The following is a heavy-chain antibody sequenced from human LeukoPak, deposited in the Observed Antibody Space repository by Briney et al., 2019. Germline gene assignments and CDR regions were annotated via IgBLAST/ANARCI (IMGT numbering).Heavy chain of an antibody. CDR3: ARGGSSSSFAFDI. D-gene: IGHD6-13*01. Sequence: SETLSLTCSVSGASTSSYYWSWIRQPAGKGLEWIGRIYASGDTNYNPSLKSRLSMSLDTSKKQFSLKLTSVTAADTAVYYCARGGSSSSFAFDIWGQGTKVTVSS. CDR1: GASTSSYY. CDR2: IYASGDT. V-gene: IGHV4-4*07. J-gene: IGHJ3*02.